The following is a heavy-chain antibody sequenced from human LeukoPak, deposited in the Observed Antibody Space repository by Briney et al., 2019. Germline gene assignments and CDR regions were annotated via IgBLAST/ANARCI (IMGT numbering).Heavy chain of an antibody. V-gene: IGHV1-18*01. CDR2: ISGYNGKT. Sequence: GSVKLSCKASGYTFNTYGITWVRQAPGQGLEWMRWISGYNGKTKNSHKLQDRVTMTTDTSKTTAYMELRSLRSDDTAVYYCARGRPDRGYYYRGDWFDPWGQGTLVTVSS. D-gene: IGHD3-22*01. J-gene: IGHJ5*02. CDR3: ARGRPDRGYYYRGDWFDP. CDR1: GYTFNTYG.